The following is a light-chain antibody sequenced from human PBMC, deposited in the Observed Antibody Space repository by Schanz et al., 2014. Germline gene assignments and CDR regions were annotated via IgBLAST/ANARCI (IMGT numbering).Light chain of an antibody. V-gene: IGKV1-5*03. CDR2: KAS. J-gene: IGKJ2*01. CDR3: QQYNGYPYT. Sequence: DIQMTQSPSTLSASVGDRVTISCRASQRISSWLAWYQQKPGKAPKLLIYKASSLESGVPSRFSGSGSGTEFSLTIDSLQPDDFATYFCQQYNGYPYTFGQGTKLEIK. CDR1: QRISSW.